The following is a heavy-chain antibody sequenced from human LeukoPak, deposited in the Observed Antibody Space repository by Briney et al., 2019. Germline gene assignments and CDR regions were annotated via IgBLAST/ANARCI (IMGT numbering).Heavy chain of an antibody. CDR1: GFTVSSNH. D-gene: IGHD5-18*01. V-gene: IGHV3-23*01. J-gene: IGHJ4*02. CDR2: ISGSGAST. CDR3: AKDRSYGFDF. Sequence: PGGPLRFSWAASGFTVSSNHMSWVRQAPGKGLEWVSAISGSGASTYYADSVKGRFTISRDNSKNTLYLQMNSLRAEDTAIYSCAKDRSYGFDFWGRGTLVTVSS.